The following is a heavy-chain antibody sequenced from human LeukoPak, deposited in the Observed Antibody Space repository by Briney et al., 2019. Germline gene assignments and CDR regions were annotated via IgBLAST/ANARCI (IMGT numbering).Heavy chain of an antibody. CDR1: GYTFTGYY. J-gene: IGHJ5*02. D-gene: IGHD4-17*01. Sequence: GASVKVSCKASGYTFTGYYIHWVRQAPGQGLEWMGWINPNSGGTNYAQKFQGRVTMTRDTSISTAYMELSRLRSDDTAVYYCARDSYGDYNNWFDPWGQGTLVTVSS. CDR2: INPNSGGT. V-gene: IGHV1-2*02. CDR3: ARDSYGDYNNWFDP.